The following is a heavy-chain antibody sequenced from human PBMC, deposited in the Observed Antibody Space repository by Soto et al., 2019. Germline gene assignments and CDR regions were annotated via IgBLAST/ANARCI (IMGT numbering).Heavy chain of an antibody. J-gene: IGHJ6*02. CDR2: ISYDGSNK. Sequence: HPGGSLRLSCAASGFTFSSYGMHWVRQAPGKGLEWVAVISYDGSNKYYADSVKGRFTISRDNSKNTLYLQMNSLRAEDTAVYYCAKDEANIVLGPAARLYYGMDVWGQGTTVT. CDR1: GFTFSSYG. V-gene: IGHV3-30*18. D-gene: IGHD2-2*01. CDR3: AKDEANIVLGPAARLYYGMDV.